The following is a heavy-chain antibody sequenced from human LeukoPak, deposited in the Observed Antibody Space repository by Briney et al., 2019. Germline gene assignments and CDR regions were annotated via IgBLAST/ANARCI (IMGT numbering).Heavy chain of an antibody. CDR3: ARDGSGVWFDY. Sequence: ASVKVSCKASNYTFTSYGISWVRQAPGQGLEWMAWINVYNGDTNYAQKLQGRVTLTTETSTSTAYMELRSLRSDDTAVYYCARDGSGVWFDYWGQGTLVTVSS. J-gene: IGHJ4*02. D-gene: IGHD5-12*01. CDR2: INVYNGDT. V-gene: IGHV1-18*01. CDR1: NYTFTSYG.